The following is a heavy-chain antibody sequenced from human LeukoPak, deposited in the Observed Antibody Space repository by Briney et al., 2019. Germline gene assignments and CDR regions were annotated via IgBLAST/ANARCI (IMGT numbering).Heavy chain of an antibody. Sequence: GASVKVSCKASGGSFGSDGVAWVRQAPGQGVEWMGRIIVFFGTAKYAQKSQGRVTITADTSTNTAYMELSHLRFEDTAVYFCARDRSPTTAGTLDSWGQGTLVTVSS. D-gene: IGHD5-12*01. J-gene: IGHJ4*02. V-gene: IGHV1-69*06. CDR2: IIVFFGTA. CDR1: GGSFGSDG. CDR3: ARDRSPTTAGTLDS.